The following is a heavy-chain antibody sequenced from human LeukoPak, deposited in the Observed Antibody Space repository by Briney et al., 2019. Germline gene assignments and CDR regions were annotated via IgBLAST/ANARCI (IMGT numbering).Heavy chain of an antibody. J-gene: IGHJ4*02. D-gene: IGHD1-26*01. CDR2: INSDGSST. CDR3: ARALELIVGGTPDYFDY. Sequence: PGGSLRLSCAASGLTFSSYWMHWVRQAPGKGLVRVSRINSDGSSTSYADSVKGRFTISRDNAKNSLYLQMNSLRTEDTAVYYCARALELIVGGTPDYFDYWGQGTLVTVSS. V-gene: IGHV3-74*01. CDR1: GLTFSSYW.